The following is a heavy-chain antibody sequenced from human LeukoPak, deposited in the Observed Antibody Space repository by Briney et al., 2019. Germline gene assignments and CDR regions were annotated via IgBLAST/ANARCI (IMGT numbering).Heavy chain of an antibody. Sequence: GASVKVSCKASGYTFTTYYMHWVRQAPGQGLEWMGVITPSGGSITSAQKFQDRVTMTRDTSTSTVYMELSSLTSDDTAVHYCARDWELGYWGQGTLVTVSS. CDR1: GYTFTTYY. V-gene: IGHV1-46*01. J-gene: IGHJ4*02. CDR3: ARDWELGY. CDR2: ITPSGGSI. D-gene: IGHD1-26*01.